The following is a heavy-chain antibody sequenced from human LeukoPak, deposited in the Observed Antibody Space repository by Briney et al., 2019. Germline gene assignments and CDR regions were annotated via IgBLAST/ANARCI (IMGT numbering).Heavy chain of an antibody. Sequence: GGSLRLSCAASGFTFSSYWMSWVRQAPGKGLEWVANIKQDGSEKYYVDSVKGRFTISRDNAKNSLYLQMNSLRAEDTAVYYCARDHDGYSSGWYVYYYMDVWGKGTTVTVSS. CDR3: ARDHDGYSSGWYVYYYMDV. CDR1: GFTFSSYW. CDR2: IKQDGSEK. V-gene: IGHV3-7*01. J-gene: IGHJ6*03. D-gene: IGHD6-19*01.